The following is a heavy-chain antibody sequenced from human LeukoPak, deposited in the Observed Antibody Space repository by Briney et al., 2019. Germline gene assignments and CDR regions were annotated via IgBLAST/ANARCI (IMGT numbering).Heavy chain of an antibody. CDR1: GFTFSNYA. Sequence: GGSLRLSCEASGFTFSNYAMSWVRQAPGKGLELVSGICGHGISIYYADSVKGRCTISRDNSKNTLYLQMNSLGAEDTAVYYCAKRYCSVSSCSLFDSWGQGTLVTVSP. V-gene: IGHV3-23*01. CDR3: AKRYCSVSSCSLFDS. D-gene: IGHD2-2*01. CDR2: ICGHGISI. J-gene: IGHJ4*02.